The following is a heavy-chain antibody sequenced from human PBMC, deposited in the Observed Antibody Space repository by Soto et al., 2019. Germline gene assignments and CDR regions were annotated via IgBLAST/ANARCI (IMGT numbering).Heavy chain of an antibody. CDR3: ANPIPKTGTTFGF. D-gene: IGHD1-1*01. J-gene: IGHJ4*02. CDR2: ISGSGDDT. V-gene: IGHV3-23*01. CDR1: GFTFSNFD. Sequence: QLLESGGGFVQPGGSLRLSCVASGFTFSNFDMAWVRQPPGEGLEWVSAISGSGDDTFYADSMKGRFTIYRDNAKDTLYLQINRLRAEDTAVYYCANPIPKTGTTFGFWGQGTLVTVSS.